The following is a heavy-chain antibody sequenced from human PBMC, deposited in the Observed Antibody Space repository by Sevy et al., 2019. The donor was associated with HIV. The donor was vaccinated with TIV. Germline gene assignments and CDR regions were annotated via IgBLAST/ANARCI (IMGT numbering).Heavy chain of an antibody. Sequence: GGSLRLSCAASGFTFSSYSMNWVRQAPGKGLEWVSSISSSSSYIYYADSVKGRFTISRDNAKNSLYLQMNSLRAEDTAVYYCARDQSTYYYDSSGYLRGAFDIWGQGTMVTVSS. D-gene: IGHD3-22*01. J-gene: IGHJ3*02. CDR2: ISSSSSYI. V-gene: IGHV3-21*01. CDR3: ARDQSTYYYDSSGYLRGAFDI. CDR1: GFTFSSYS.